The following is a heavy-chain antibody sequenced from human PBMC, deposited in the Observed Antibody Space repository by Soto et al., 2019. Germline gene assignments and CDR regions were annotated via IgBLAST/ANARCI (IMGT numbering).Heavy chain of an antibody. Sequence: QVQLVQSGAEVKKPGSSVKVSCKASGGTFSSYTISWVRQAPGQGLEWMGRIIPILGIANYAQKFQGRVTITADKSTSTADMALSSLRSEDTAVYYCARENHDILTAHFDYWGQGNLGNVSS. V-gene: IGHV1-69*08. CDR2: IIPILGIA. CDR1: GGTFSSYT. CDR3: ARENHDILTAHFDY. J-gene: IGHJ4*02. D-gene: IGHD3-9*01.